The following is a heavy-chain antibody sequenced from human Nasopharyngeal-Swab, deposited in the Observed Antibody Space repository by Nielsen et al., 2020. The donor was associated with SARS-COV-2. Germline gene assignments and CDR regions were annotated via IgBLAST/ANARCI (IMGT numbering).Heavy chain of an antibody. CDR2: FDPEDGET. CDR3: ATTQYYYDSSGYYSFDY. Sequence: WVRQAPGQGLEWIGGFDPEDGETIYAQKFQGRVTMTEDTSTDTAYTELSSLRSEDTAVYYCATTQYYYDSSGYYSFDYWGQGTLVTVSS. J-gene: IGHJ4*02. D-gene: IGHD3-22*01. V-gene: IGHV1-24*01.